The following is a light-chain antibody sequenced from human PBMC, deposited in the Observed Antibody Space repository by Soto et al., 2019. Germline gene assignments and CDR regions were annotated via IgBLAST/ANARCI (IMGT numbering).Light chain of an antibody. CDR1: SSDVDAFNF. V-gene: IGLV2-14*03. CDR3: TSHTTTSPPVL. CDR2: DVR. Sequence: QSALTQPASVSGSPGQSITISCTGTSSDVDAFNFVSWYQQHSGKAPKLMIYDVRHRPSGVSDRFSGSKSGNTASLTIYGLQAEDEADYYCTSHTTTSPPVLFGGGTKVTVL. J-gene: IGLJ2*01.